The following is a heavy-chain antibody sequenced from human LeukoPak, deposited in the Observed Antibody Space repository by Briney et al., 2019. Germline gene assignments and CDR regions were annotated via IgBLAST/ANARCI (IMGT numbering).Heavy chain of an antibody. V-gene: IGHV1-8*02. CDR2: MNPNSGNT. CDR1: GYTFTSYD. D-gene: IGHD1-26*01. Sequence: ASVKVSCKASGYTFTSYDINWVRQATGQGLEWMGWMNPNSGNTGYAQKFQGRVTMTRDMSTSTGYMELSSLRSEDTAIYYCARDSAKHIVGAKLVRGHYFDYWGQGTLVTVSS. CDR3: ARDSAKHIVGAKLVRGHYFDY. J-gene: IGHJ4*02.